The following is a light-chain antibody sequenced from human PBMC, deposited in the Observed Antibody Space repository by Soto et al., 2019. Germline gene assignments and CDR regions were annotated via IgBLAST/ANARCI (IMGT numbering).Light chain of an antibody. V-gene: IGLV3-25*03. CDR3: QSADSSGTYVV. J-gene: IGLJ2*01. CDR1: ALPKQY. CDR2: KDS. Sequence: SYELTQPPSVSVSPGQTARITCSGDALPKQYAYWYQQKPGQAPVLVIYKDSERPSGIPERFSGSSSGTTVTLTISGVQAEXXADYYCQSADSSGTYVVFGGGTKLTVL.